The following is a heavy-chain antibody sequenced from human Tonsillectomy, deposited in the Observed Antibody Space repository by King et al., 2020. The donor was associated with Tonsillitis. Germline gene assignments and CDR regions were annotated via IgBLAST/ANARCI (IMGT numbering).Heavy chain of an antibody. CDR3: ATDPYSGSSDY. CDR1: GFTFANYW. J-gene: IGHJ4*02. D-gene: IGHD1-26*01. V-gene: IGHV3-7*01. Sequence: VQLVESGGGLVQPGGSLRLSCAASGFTFANYWMCWVRQAPGKGLEGVANIQKEGSVKNYLGYVKGRFTISRDNAQNSLYLQMNSLRAEDTAVYFCATDPYSGSSDYWGQGTLVTVSS. CDR2: IQKEGSVK.